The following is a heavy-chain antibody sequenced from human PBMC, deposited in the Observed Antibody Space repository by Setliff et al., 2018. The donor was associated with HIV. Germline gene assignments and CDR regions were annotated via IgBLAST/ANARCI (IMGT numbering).Heavy chain of an antibody. CDR3: AGPRGDEAFDI. D-gene: IGHD3-10*01. J-gene: IGHJ3*02. CDR1: GDTSSTYA. CDR2: FIPILDIT. V-gene: IGHV1-69*10. Sequence: SVKVSCKASGDTSSTYAINWVRQAPGQGLEWMGQFIPILDITNYALKFQGRVTITADKSTNTMYMEMTSLTSEDTAVYYCAGPRGDEAFDIWGQGTMVTVSS.